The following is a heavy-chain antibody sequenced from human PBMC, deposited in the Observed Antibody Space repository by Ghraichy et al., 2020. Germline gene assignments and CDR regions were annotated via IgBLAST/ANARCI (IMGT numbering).Heavy chain of an antibody. CDR1: GGSFSGYY. CDR2: INHSGST. V-gene: IGHV4-34*01. D-gene: IGHD7-27*01. Sequence: SETLSLTCAVYGGSFSGYYWSWIRQPPGKGLEWIGEINHSGSTNYNPSLKSRVTISVDTSKNQFSLKLSSVTAADTAVYYCARRNWVYYYYGMDVWGQGTTVTVSS. CDR3: ARRNWVYYYYGMDV. J-gene: IGHJ6*02.